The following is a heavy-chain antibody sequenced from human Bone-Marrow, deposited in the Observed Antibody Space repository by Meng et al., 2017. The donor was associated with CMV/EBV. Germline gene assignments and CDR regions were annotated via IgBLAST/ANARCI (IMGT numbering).Heavy chain of an antibody. J-gene: IGHJ4*02. Sequence: ASVKVSCKASGYTFTSYYMHWVRQAPGQGLEWMGIINPSGGSTSYAQKFQGRVTMTRDTSTSTVYMELSSLRSEDTAVYYCARGRVKKDGYNFDATALSDYGYWGQGTLVTVYS. CDR2: INPSGGST. CDR1: GYTFTSYY. V-gene: IGHV1-46*01. D-gene: IGHD5-24*01. CDR3: ARGRVKKDGYNFDATALSDYGY.